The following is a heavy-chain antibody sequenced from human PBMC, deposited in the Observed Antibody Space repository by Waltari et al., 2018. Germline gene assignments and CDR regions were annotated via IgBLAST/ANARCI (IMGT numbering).Heavy chain of an antibody. CDR2: MAYDGAT. J-gene: IGHJ3*01. Sequence: GLYRQPPWQAXGWIGTMAYDGATYSSPSLKSRLTVSIDTSRNQLSLMLGSVTAADTAVYYCATYIGASLGTAAFDVWGQGTMVSVSS. D-gene: IGHD5-12*01. CDR3: ATYIGASLGTAAFDV. V-gene: IGHV4-39*01.